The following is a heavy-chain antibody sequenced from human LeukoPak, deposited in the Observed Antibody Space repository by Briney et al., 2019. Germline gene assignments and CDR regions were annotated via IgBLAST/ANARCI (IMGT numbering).Heavy chain of an antibody. V-gene: IGHV3-30*02. D-gene: IGHD3-10*01. J-gene: IGHJ4*02. CDR2: IRYDGSNK. Sequence: GGSLRLSCAASGFTFSSYGMHWVRQAPGKGLEWVAFIRYDGSNKYYADSVKGRFTVSRDNSRNTLYLQMNSLRAEDTAVYYCAKLMVRGAYWGQGTLVTVSS. CDR3: AKLMVRGAY. CDR1: GFTFSSYG.